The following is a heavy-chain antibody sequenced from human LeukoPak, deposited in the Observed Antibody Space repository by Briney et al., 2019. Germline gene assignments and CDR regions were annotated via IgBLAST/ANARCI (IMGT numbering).Heavy chain of an antibody. CDR3: AREGTAMVQYYFDY. V-gene: IGHV6-1*01. CDR2: TYYRSKWYN. J-gene: IGHJ4*02. CDR1: GDSFSSNSAA. D-gene: IGHD5-18*01. Sequence: SQTLSLTCAISGDSFSSNSAAWNWLRQSPSRGLEWLGRTYYRSKWYNDYAVSVKSRITINPDTSKNQFSLQLNSVTPEDTAVYYCAREGTAMVQYYFDYWGQGTLVTVSS.